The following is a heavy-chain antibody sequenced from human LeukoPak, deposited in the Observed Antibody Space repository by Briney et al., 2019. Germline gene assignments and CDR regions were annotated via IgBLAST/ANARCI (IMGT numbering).Heavy chain of an antibody. J-gene: IGHJ4*02. Sequence: SQTLSLTCTVSGYAITSGGFSWNWIRQPPGKGLEWIGSIYYSGSTYYNPSLKSRVTISVDTSKSQFSLKLSSVTAADTAVYYCARQRVVAARPYYFDYWGQGTLVTVSS. CDR1: GYAITSGGFS. CDR2: IYYSGST. D-gene: IGHD6-6*01. CDR3: ARQRVVAARPYYFDY. V-gene: IGHV4-30-2*03.